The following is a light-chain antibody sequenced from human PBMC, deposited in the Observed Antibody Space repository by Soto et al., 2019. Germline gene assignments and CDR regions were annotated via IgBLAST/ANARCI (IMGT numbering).Light chain of an antibody. Sequence: DIQMTQSPSTLSASIGDTVTVACRASQGISNWLAWYQQKPGKAPKLLIFHASSLESGVPSRFSGSGSGTEFTLTISSLQSDDFATYYCQQVKTYPRTFGGGTKVDIK. J-gene: IGKJ4*01. CDR3: QQVKTYPRT. CDR2: HAS. V-gene: IGKV1-5*01. CDR1: QGISNW.